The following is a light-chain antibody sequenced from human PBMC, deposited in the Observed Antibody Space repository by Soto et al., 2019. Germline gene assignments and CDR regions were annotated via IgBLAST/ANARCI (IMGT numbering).Light chain of an antibody. CDR3: QQYNSYPWT. CDR1: QSISSW. Sequence: DIQMTQSPSTLSASVGDRVTITCRASQSISSWLAWYQQEPGKAPKLLIYKASTLQSGVPSRFSGSGSGTEFTLTISSLQPDDFATYYCQQYNSYPWTFGQGTIVESK. J-gene: IGKJ1*01. CDR2: KAS. V-gene: IGKV1-5*03.